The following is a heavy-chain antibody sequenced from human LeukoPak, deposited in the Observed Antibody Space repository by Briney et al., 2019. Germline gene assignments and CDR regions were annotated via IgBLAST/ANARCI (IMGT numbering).Heavy chain of an antibody. CDR3: ARDWNYGGGFDY. Sequence: GGSLRLSCTASGFTFSSYSMNWVRQAPGKRLEWVSYISSYSSTLYYADSVKGRFTISIDNAKNSLYLQMNTLRAEDTAVYYCARDWNYGGGFDYWGQGTLLTVSS. V-gene: IGHV3-48*01. CDR2: ISSYSSTL. J-gene: IGHJ4*02. CDR1: GFTFSSYS. D-gene: IGHD3-16*01.